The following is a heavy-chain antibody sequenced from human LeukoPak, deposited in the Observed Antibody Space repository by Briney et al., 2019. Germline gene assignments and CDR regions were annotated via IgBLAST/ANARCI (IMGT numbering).Heavy chain of an antibody. J-gene: IGHJ4*02. Sequence: RPSETLSLTCTVSGGSISSSSYYWGWIRQPPGKGLEWIGSIYYSGSTYYSPSLKSRVTISVDTSKNQFSLKLSSVTAADTAVYYCARYTVAAAGRVGYFDYWGQGTLVTVSS. V-gene: IGHV4-39*01. CDR3: ARYTVAAAGRVGYFDY. CDR2: IYYSGST. CDR1: GGSISSSSYY. D-gene: IGHD6-13*01.